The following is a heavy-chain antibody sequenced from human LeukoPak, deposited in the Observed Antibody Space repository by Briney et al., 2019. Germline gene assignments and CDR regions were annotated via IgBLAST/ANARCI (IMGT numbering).Heavy chain of an antibody. V-gene: IGHV3-30*18. D-gene: IGHD4-11*01. CDR3: AKESKVVRTGNNWFDP. CDR2: ISYDGSNK. CDR1: GFTFSSYE. J-gene: IGHJ5*02. Sequence: GGSLRLSCAASGFTFSSYEMNWVRQAPGKGLEWVAVISYDGSNKYYADSGKGRFTISRDNSKNTLYLQMNSLRGEDTAVYYCAKESKVVRTGNNWFDPWGQGTLVTVSS.